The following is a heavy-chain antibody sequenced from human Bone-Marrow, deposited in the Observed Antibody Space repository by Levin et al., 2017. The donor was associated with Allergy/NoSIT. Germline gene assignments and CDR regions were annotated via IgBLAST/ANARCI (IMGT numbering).Heavy chain of an antibody. J-gene: IGHJ4*02. D-gene: IGHD3-16*01. CDR1: EYDFDTYW. CDR3: ARHRNQLWPPTASFDY. CDR2: IYPGDSDS. Sequence: ASVKVSCKGSEYDFDTYWIGWVRQMPGKGLEWMGTIYPGDSDSTYSPAFEGHVTFSVDKSTTTAYLEWRSLKASDTALYFCARHRNQLWPPTASFDYWGQGTLVIVSS. V-gene: IGHV5-51*01.